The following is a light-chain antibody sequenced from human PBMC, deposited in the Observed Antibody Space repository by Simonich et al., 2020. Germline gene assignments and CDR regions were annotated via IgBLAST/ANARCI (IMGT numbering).Light chain of an antibody. V-gene: IGKV3-20*01. Sequence: EIVLTQSPGTLSLSPGESATISCRASQSVSSSYLAWYPQKPGQAPRLLIYGTSRRATSIPARFSGSGSWTDFTLTSSRLEPEEFAVYYCKTYGSSPITFGQGTRLEIK. CDR1: QSVSSSY. CDR3: KTYGSSPIT. J-gene: IGKJ5*01. CDR2: GTS.